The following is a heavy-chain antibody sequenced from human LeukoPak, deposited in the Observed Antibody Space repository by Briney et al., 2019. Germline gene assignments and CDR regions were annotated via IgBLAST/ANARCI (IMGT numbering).Heavy chain of an antibody. V-gene: IGHV4-59*08. J-gene: IGHJ4*02. CDR2: IYYSGST. Sequence: PSETLSLTCTVSGDSISTYYWNWIRQSPGKGLEWIGYIYYSGSTNYNPSLKSRVTISVDTSKNQFSLKLSSVTAADTAVYYCVGKGSSWYYFDYWGQGTLVTVSS. D-gene: IGHD6-13*01. CDR3: VGKGSSWYYFDY. CDR1: GDSISTYY.